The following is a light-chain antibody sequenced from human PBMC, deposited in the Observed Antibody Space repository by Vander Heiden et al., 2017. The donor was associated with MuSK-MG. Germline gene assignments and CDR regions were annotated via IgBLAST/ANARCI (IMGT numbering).Light chain of an antibody. Sequence: DIQMTQSPSSLSASVGDRVTITCRASQGIGSALAWYQQTPGNAPKLLVYATSTLESGVPSRFSGSGSGTDYTLTISSLQPEDSATYYCQQYYTTPRTFGRGTKVXIK. J-gene: IGKJ1*01. CDR3: QQYYTTPRT. CDR1: QGIGSA. V-gene: IGKV1-NL1*01. CDR2: ATS.